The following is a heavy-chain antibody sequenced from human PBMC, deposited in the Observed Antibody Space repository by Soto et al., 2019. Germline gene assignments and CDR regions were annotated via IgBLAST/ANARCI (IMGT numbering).Heavy chain of an antibody. V-gene: IGHV1-18*01. Sequence: QVHLVQSGAEVKKPGASVKVSCKGSGYAFTTYGITWVRQAPGQGLEWMGWISAHNGNTNYAQKLQGRVTVTRDTSTSTAYMALRRLRSDATAVYYCARGRYGAYWGQGALVTVSS. CDR3: ARGRYGAY. CDR1: GYAFTTYG. J-gene: IGHJ4*02. CDR2: ISAHNGNT. D-gene: IGHD3-10*01.